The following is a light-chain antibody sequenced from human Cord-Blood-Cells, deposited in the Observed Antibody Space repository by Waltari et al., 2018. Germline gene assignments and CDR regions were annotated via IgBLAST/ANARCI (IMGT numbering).Light chain of an antibody. Sequence: DIQMTQSPSSLSASVGDRVTITCRASQSISSDLNWYQQKPGKAPKLLIYAASSLQSGVPSRFRGSASVTALPLTITGPQPEDFATHHCQQSYCTPLSFGGGSKVEIK. CDR3: QQSYCTPLS. J-gene: IGKJ4*01. CDR1: QSISSD. V-gene: IGKV1-39*01. CDR2: AAS.